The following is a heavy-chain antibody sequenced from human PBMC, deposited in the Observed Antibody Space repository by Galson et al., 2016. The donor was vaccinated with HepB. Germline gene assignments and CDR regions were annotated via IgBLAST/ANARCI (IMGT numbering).Heavy chain of an antibody. CDR3: ARGQELVPGGMDV. Sequence: SLRLSCAASGFIFSNYDMHWVRQAPGKGLEWVSAIGITGDTHYSGSVKGRFTISREKAENSLCLQMNSLTAGDTAVYFCARGQELVPGGMDVWGQGTTVTVSS. CDR1: GFIFSNYD. J-gene: IGHJ6*02. V-gene: IGHV3-13*01. CDR2: IGITGDT. D-gene: IGHD6-13*01.